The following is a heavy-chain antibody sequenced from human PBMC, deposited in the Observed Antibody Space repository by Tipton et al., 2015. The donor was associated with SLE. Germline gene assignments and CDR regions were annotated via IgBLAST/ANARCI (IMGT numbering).Heavy chain of an antibody. CDR2: IYYSGST. D-gene: IGHD3-10*01. CDR1: GGSISSYY. V-gene: IGHV4-59*08. J-gene: IGHJ5*02. CDR3: ARGAMVRGIIITWFDP. Sequence: TLSLTCTVSGGSISSYYWSWIRQPPGKGLEWIGYIYYSGSTNYNPSLKSRVTISVDTSKNQFSLKLTSVTAADTAVYYCARGAMVRGIIITWFDPWGQGTLVTVSS.